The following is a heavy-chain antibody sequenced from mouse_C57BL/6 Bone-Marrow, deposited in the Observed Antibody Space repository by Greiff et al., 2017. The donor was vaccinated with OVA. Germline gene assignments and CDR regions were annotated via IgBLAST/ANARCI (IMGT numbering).Heavy chain of an antibody. CDR2: ISNGGGST. Sequence: EVMLVESGGGLVQPGGSLKLSCAASGFTFSDYYMYWVRQTPEKRLEWVAYISNGGGSTYYPDTVKGRFTIARDNAKNTLYLQMSRLKSEDTAMDYCARHDYDYDGWAMDYWGQGTSVTVSS. CDR3: ARHDYDYDGWAMDY. V-gene: IGHV5-12*01. CDR1: GFTFSDYY. J-gene: IGHJ4*01. D-gene: IGHD2-4*01.